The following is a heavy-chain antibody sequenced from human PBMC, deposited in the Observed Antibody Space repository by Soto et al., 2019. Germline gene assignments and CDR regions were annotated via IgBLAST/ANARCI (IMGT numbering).Heavy chain of an antibody. D-gene: IGHD1-1*01. V-gene: IGHV3-11*06. CDR2: ISTRSTYK. J-gene: IGHJ6*02. CDR3: ARDLAWKRGKVGRYYYGMDV. Sequence: GGSLRLSCAAYGFIFSKYYMSWVRQTPGKGLEWVSYISTRSTYKNYADSVKRRFTISRDNTKNSLYLQMDSLRVEDTAVYYCARDLAWKRGKVGRYYYGMDVWGQGTTVTVSS. CDR1: GFIFSKYY.